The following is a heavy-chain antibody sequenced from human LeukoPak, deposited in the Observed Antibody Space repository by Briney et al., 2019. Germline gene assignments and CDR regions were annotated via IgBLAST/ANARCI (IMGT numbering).Heavy chain of an antibody. Sequence: ASVTVSCQASGYTFTTYGITWMRQAPGQGLEWIGWISAYNGNTNYAQKLQGRVTMTTDTSTSTAYMELRSLRSDDTAVYYCARDHSAVRPNWFDPWGQGTLVTVSS. CDR1: GYTFTTYG. D-gene: IGHD6-6*01. V-gene: IGHV1-18*01. J-gene: IGHJ5*02. CDR2: ISAYNGNT. CDR3: ARDHSAVRPNWFDP.